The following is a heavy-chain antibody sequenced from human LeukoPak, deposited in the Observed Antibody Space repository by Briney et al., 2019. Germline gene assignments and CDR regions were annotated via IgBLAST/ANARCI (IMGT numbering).Heavy chain of an antibody. J-gene: IGHJ1*01. CDR3: ARASVRGVTNEYFQH. CDR1: GGSISSGGYS. V-gene: IGHV4-30-2*01. CDR2: IYHSGST. D-gene: IGHD3-10*01. Sequence: SQTLSLTCAVSGGSISSGGYSWSWIRQPPGKGLEWIGYIYHSGSTYYNPSLKSRVTISVDRSKNQFSLKLSSVTAADTAVYYCARASVRGVTNEYFQHWGQGTLVTVSS.